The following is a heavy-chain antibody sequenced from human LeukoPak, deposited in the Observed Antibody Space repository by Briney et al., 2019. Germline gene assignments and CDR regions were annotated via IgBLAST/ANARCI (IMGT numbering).Heavy chain of an antibody. CDR1: GFTFSSYW. Sequence: GGSLRLSCAASGFTFSSYWMTWVRQAPGKGLEWVANIKQDGSEKEYVDSVKGRFTVSRDNAKSSLYLQVNSLRVEDTAIYYCARVGGCSFAQEGYYYFGMDVWGQGTTVTVSS. CDR2: IKQDGSEK. J-gene: IGHJ6*02. D-gene: IGHD2-15*01. V-gene: IGHV3-7*03. CDR3: ARVGGCSFAQEGYYYFGMDV.